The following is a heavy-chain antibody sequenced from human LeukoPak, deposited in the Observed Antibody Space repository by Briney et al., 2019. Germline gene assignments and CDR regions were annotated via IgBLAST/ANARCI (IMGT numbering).Heavy chain of an antibody. J-gene: IGHJ5*02. CDR2: ISISSNYI. D-gene: IGHD3-10*01. V-gene: IGHV3-21*01. CDR1: GFTFSRYS. Sequence: GGSLRLSCAASGFTFSRYSMNWVRQAPGKGLEWVSSISISSNYIYYTDSVKGRFTISRDTSRNTLYLQMNSLRPEDTAVYYCAKDLMRDRWFGESWGQGTLVTVSS. CDR3: AKDLMRDRWFGES.